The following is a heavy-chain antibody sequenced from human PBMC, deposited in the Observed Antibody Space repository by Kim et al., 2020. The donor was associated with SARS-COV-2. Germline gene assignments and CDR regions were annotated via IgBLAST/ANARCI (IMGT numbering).Heavy chain of an antibody. CDR2: NPSGGST. V-gene: IGHV1-46*01. J-gene: IGHJ4*02. CDR3: ARISLY. Sequence: NPSGGSTSYAQKCQGRVTMTRDTSTSTVYMELSSLRSEDTAVYYCARISLYWGQGTLVTVSS. D-gene: IGHD2-2*01.